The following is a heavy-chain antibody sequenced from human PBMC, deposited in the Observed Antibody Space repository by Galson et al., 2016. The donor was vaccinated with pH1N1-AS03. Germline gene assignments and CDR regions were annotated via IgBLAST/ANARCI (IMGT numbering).Heavy chain of an antibody. CDR2: INPNSGGT. CDR1: GYTFTGYY. CDR3: ARDPRGPCSSSTCPTAYYFGMDV. J-gene: IGHJ6*02. Sequence: SVKVSCKASGYTFTGYYIQWVRQAPGQGLEWMGWINPNSGGTNYAQKFHGRVTMTRDPSISTAYMELNRLKSDDTAVYYCARDPRGPCSSSTCPTAYYFGMDVWGQGTTVIVSS. D-gene: IGHD2-2*01. V-gene: IGHV1-2*02.